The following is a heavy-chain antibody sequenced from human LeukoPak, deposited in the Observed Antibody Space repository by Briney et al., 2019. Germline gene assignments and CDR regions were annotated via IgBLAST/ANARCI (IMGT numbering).Heavy chain of an antibody. CDR1: GFTFSAFV. CDR2: ITSSSSSK. D-gene: IGHD1-26*01. Sequence: GGSLRLSCAASGFTFSAFVVNWVRQAPGKGLEWVSSITSSSSSKFYAHSLRGRFTIPRDNAKNSLYLQMDGLRADDTAVYYCGVAASSTSDFDYWGQGTLVTVSS. J-gene: IGHJ4*02. CDR3: GVAASSTSDFDY. V-gene: IGHV3-21*01.